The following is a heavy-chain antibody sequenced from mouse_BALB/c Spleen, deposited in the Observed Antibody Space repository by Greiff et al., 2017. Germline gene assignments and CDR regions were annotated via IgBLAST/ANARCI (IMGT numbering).Heavy chain of an antibody. CDR1: GFNIKDYY. J-gene: IGHJ3*01. D-gene: IGHD4-1*01. V-gene: IGHV14-4*02. CDR3: NAMLQTGPGAY. Sequence: EVQLQQSGAELVRPGASVKLSCTASGFNIKDYYMHWVKQRPEQGLEWIGWIDPENGDTEYAPKFQGKATMTAITSSNTAYLQLSSLTSEDTAVYYCNAMLQTGPGAYWGQGTLVTVSA. CDR2: IDPENGDT.